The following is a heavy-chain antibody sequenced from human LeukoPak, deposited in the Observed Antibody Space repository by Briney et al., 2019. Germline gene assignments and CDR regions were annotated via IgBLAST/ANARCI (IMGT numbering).Heavy chain of an antibody. D-gene: IGHD1-1*01. V-gene: IGHV3-21*01. Sequence: GGSLRLSCAASGFYFSGYSMNWVRQAPGKGLERVSSINTGSTYMYYADSVKGRFTISRDNAKNSLHLQLYNLRAEDTAVYFCARVEATTGRNYHYYYMDVRGKGTTVTVSS. CDR3: ARVEATTGRNYHYYYMDV. CDR2: INTGSTYM. CDR1: GFYFSGYS. J-gene: IGHJ6*03.